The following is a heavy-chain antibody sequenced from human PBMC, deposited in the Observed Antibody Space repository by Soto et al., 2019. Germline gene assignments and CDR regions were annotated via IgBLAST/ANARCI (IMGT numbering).Heavy chain of an antibody. CDR2: IWYDGSNK. Sequence: QVQLVESGGGVVQPGRSLRLSCAASGFTFSSYGKHWVRQAPGKGLEWVAVIWYDGSNKYYADSVKGRFTISRDNSKNTLYLQMNSLRAEDTAVYYCARDQGRGYNYGFDYWGQGTLVTVSS. V-gene: IGHV3-33*01. CDR1: GFTFSSYG. J-gene: IGHJ4*02. CDR3: ARDQGRGYNYGFDY. D-gene: IGHD5-18*01.